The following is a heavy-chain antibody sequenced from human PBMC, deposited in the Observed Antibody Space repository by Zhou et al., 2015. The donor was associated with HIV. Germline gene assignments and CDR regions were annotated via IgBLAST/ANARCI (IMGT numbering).Heavy chain of an antibody. D-gene: IGHD5/OR15-5a*01. CDR3: AKDQSPVYDLSLLGWSVFDV. J-gene: IGHJ4*02. CDR2: ISKSGDTI. CDR1: GFTFSDFY. Sequence: VQLVDSGGGLVKPGGSLRLSCAASGFTFSDFYMSWIRQAPGKGLEWVSYISKSGDTIFYTDSVKGRFTISRDNSQNTVDLQMNSLRVEDTAVYYCAKDQSPVYDLSLLGWSVFDVWGQGTRVIVSP. V-gene: IGHV3-11*01.